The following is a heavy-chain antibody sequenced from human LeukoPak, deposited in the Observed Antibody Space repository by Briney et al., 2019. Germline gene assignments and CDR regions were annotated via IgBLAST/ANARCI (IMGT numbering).Heavy chain of an antibody. J-gene: IGHJ4*02. D-gene: IGHD2-2*01. CDR3: AHGAMYQLDY. CDR1: GFSFSSHG. V-gene: IGHV3-23*01. Sequence: GGSLRLSCAASGFSFSSHGISWVRQAPGKGLEGVSGIIGGAGSTYYADSVKGRFTISGDNSKNTLFLQMNSLRAEDTAVYYCAHGAMYQLDYWGQGTLVTVSS. CDR2: IIGGAGST.